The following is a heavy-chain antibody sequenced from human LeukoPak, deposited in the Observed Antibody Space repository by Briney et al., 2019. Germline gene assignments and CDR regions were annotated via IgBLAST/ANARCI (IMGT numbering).Heavy chain of an antibody. V-gene: IGHV4-34*01. CDR3: ARGRTGDLVDY. D-gene: IGHD7-27*01. CDR1: GGSFSGYY. CDR2: INHSGST. J-gene: IGHJ4*02. Sequence: ASETLSLTCAVYGGSFSGYYWSWIRQPPGKGLEWIGEINHSGSTNYNPSLKSRVTMSVDTSKNQFSLKLSSVTAADTAVYYCARGRTGDLVDYWGQGTLVTVSS.